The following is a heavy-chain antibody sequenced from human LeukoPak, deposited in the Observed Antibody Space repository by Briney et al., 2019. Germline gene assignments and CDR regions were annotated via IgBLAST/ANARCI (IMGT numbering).Heavy chain of an antibody. V-gene: IGHV1-18*01. J-gene: IGHJ4*02. D-gene: IGHD2-2*02. CDR1: GYTFTSYG. CDR3: ARDQYCSSTSCYNWVDY. Sequence: ASVKVSCKASGYTFTSYGIGGVRQAPGQGLEWMGWISAYNGNTNYAQKIQVRVTMTADTSTSTAYMELRSLTSDDTAVYYCARDQYCSSTSCYNWVDYWGQGTLVTVSS. CDR2: ISAYNGNT.